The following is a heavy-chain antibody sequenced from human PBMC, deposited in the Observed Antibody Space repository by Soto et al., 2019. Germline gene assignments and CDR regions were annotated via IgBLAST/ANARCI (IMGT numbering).Heavy chain of an antibody. CDR2: IFYSGNI. D-gene: IGHD3-3*02. Sequence: QLQLEESGPGLVKPSETLSLTCNVSGDSISSSNSHWGWTRQPPGKGLEYIGSVYYGGTIFYSGNIYYTPSLKSRVTISVDTSKNQFSLRLSSVTAADTGVYYCVRYDRINMKPYSPEGLHIWGQGTMVTVSS. J-gene: IGHJ3*02. V-gene: IGHV4-39*01. CDR3: VRYDRINMKPYSPEGLHI. CDR1: GDSISSSNSH.